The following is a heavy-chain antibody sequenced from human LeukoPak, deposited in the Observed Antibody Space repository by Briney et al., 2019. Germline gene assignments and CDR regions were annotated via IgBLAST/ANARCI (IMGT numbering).Heavy chain of an antibody. CDR2: IHYRGGT. CDR1: GGSISSHY. V-gene: IGHV4-59*11. J-gene: IGHJ5*02. D-gene: IGHD6-13*01. Sequence: MASQTLSLTCTVSGGSISSHYWSWIRQPPGKGLEWIGYIHYRGGTNYNPSLTSRVTISVDTSKNQFSLKLSSVTAADTAVYYCAVEGITGFGWFDPWGQGTLVTVSS. CDR3: AVEGITGFGWFDP.